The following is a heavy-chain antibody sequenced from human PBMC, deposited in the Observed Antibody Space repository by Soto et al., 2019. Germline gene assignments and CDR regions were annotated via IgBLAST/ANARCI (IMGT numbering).Heavy chain of an antibody. CDR2: MNPNSGNT. J-gene: IGHJ4*02. V-gene: IGHV1-8*01. CDR1: GYTFTRYD. Sequence: ASAKVSSKASGYTFTRYDINCVRHATGQGLEWMGWMNPNSGNTGYAQKFQGRVTMTMNTSISTAYMELSSLRSEDTSVYYCARDFPAAGTPAYWGQGTLVTVSS. D-gene: IGHD6-13*01. CDR3: ARDFPAAGTPAY.